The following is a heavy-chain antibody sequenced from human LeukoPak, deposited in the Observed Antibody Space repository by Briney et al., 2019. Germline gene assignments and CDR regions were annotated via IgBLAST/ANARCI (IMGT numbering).Heavy chain of an antibody. D-gene: IGHD2-21*02. J-gene: IGHJ4*02. CDR3: ARTAQYCGDDCSLDY. CDR2: ISSSSSYI. CDR1: GFTFSSYS. Sequence: GGSLRLSCAASGFTFSSYSMNWVRQAPGKGLEWVSSISSSSSYIYYADSVKGRFTISRDNAKNSLYLQMNSLRAEDTAVYYCARTAQYCGDDCSLDYWGQGTLVTVSS. V-gene: IGHV3-21*01.